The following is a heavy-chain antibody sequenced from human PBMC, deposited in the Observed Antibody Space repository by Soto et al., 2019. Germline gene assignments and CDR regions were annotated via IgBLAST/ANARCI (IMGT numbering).Heavy chain of an antibody. Sequence: ASVKVSCKASGGTFSSYTISWVRQAPGQGLEWMGRIIPILGIANYAQKFQGRVTITADKSTSTAYMELSSLRSEDTAVYYCARDSPPFVVVPAAIPYYYYYMDVWGKGTTVTVSS. D-gene: IGHD2-2*01. J-gene: IGHJ6*03. V-gene: IGHV1-69*04. CDR2: IIPILGIA. CDR1: GGTFSSYT. CDR3: ARDSPPFVVVPAAIPYYYYYMDV.